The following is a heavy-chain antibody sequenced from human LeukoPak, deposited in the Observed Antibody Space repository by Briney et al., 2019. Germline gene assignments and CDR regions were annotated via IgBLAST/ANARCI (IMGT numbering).Heavy chain of an antibody. CDR2: LLDSVNT. J-gene: IGHJ4*02. Sequence: PSETLSLTCTVSVGSISSHYWSWIRQPPGKGLEWIAYLLDSVNTKDNPSLSSRLTLSADTSKNQFSLRLSSVTAADTAIYYCATIKRGSIYGYFDFWGQGIKVTVSS. CDR1: VGSISSHY. CDR3: ATIKRGSIYGYFDF. V-gene: IGHV4-59*11. D-gene: IGHD5-18*01.